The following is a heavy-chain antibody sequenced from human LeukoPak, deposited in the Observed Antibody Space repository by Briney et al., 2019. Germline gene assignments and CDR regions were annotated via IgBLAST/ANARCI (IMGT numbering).Heavy chain of an antibody. CDR1: GYTFTSYG. J-gene: IGHJ3*02. Sequence: GASVKVSCKTSGYTFTSYGISWVRQAPGQGLEWMGWISVYNGNTNYAQNFQGRVTMTTDTATSTAYMELRSLRSDDTAVYYCARDDSSTWLSAFDIWGQGTMVSVSS. V-gene: IGHV1-18*01. CDR2: ISVYNGNT. D-gene: IGHD6-13*01. CDR3: ARDDSSTWLSAFDI.